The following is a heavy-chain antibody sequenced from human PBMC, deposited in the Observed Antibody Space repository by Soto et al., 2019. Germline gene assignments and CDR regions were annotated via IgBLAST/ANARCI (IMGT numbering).Heavy chain of an antibody. Sequence: PSETLSLTCAVYGGSFSAYYWSWIRQPPGKGLEWIGEINHSGGTSYNPSLKSRVTISVDTSKSQFSLKLTSVTAADRAVYYCARRIPKQQLVRGYYYGMDVWGQGTTVTVSS. CDR3: ARRIPKQQLVRGYYYGMDV. CDR2: INHSGGT. V-gene: IGHV4-34*01. J-gene: IGHJ6*02. CDR1: GGSFSAYY. D-gene: IGHD6-13*01.